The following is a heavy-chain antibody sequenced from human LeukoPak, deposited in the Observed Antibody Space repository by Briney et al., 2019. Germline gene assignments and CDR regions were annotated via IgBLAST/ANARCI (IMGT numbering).Heavy chain of an antibody. V-gene: IGHV4-61*01. J-gene: IGHJ6*03. D-gene: IGHD4-17*01. CDR1: GGSVSSGIYY. CDR3: ARGDYGDYSGTHYYMDV. CDR2: IYYSGST. Sequence: PSETLSLTCTVSGGSVSSGIYYWSWIRQPPGKGLECIGYIYYSGSTNYNPSLKSRVTISLDTSKSQFSLKLSSVTAADTAVYYCARGDYGDYSGTHYYMDVWGKGTTVTVSS.